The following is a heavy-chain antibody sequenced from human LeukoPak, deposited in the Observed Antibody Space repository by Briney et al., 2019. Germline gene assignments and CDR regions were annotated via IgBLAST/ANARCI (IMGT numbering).Heavy chain of an antibody. CDR1: GFTFSDYY. V-gene: IGHV3-11*01. CDR2: ISSSGSTI. CDR3: ARVMYYAHDY. D-gene: IGHD2-8*01. J-gene: IGHJ4*02. Sequence: GGSLRLSCAASGFTFSDYYMSWIRQAPGKGLEWVSYISSSGSTIYYADSVKGRFTISRDNSKNTLYVQMNSLRAEDTAVYYCARVMYYAHDYWGQGTLVTVSS.